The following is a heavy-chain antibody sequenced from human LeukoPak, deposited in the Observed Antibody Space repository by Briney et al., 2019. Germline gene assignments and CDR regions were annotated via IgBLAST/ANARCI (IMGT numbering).Heavy chain of an antibody. CDR1: GGSISSNSHY. V-gene: IGHV4-39*07. CDR2: IFHNGNT. J-gene: IGHJ5*02. D-gene: IGHD3-16*01. Sequence: KPSETLSLTCTVSGGSISSNSHYSGWIRQPPGTGLEWIANIFHNGNTAYNASLKRRVTISIDTSQNQLSLRLSSVTAADTAVYYCARVGWGNVAAYPNWLDPWGQGTVVTVSS. CDR3: ARVGWGNVAAYPNWLDP.